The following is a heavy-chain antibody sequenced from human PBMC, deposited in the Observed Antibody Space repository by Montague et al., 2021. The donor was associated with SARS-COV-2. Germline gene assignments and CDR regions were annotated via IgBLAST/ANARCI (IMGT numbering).Heavy chain of an antibody. CDR1: GFSLSTRTVG. Sequence: PALVKPTQTLTLTCTFSGFSLSTRTVGVGWIRQPPGKALEWLALIYWDDDKRYSPSLKSRLTITKVTSKNQVVLTMTNMDPVDTATYYCAHRLPAVAAFDXWGQGTLVTVSS. CDR3: AHRLPAVAAFDX. D-gene: IGHD6-6*01. V-gene: IGHV2-5*02. CDR2: IYWDDDK. J-gene: IGHJ4*02.